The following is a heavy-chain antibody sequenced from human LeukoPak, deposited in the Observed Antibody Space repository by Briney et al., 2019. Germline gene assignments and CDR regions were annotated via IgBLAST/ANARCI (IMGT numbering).Heavy chain of an antibody. CDR3: ARDRQATTAYDAFDI. CDR1: GGSIGSYY. V-gene: IGHV4-59*01. J-gene: IGHJ3*02. Sequence: SETLSLTCTVSGGSIGSYYWSWIRQPPGKGLEWIGYIYYSGSTKYNPSLKSRVTISVDTSKNQFSLKLSSVTAADTAVYYCARDRQATTAYDAFDIWGRGTMVTVSS. D-gene: IGHD4-17*01. CDR2: IYYSGST.